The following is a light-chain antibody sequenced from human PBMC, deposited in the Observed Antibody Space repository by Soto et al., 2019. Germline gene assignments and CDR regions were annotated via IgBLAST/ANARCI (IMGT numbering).Light chain of an antibody. J-gene: IGLJ1*01. CDR3: ATWDDSLNGYV. CDR1: TSNIGSNT. CDR2: TNS. Sequence: QSVLTQPPSASGTPGQRVTISCSGSTSNIGSNTVNWYQQLPGTAPKLLIHTNSQRPSGVPDRFSGSKSGTSASLAISGLQSEDEADYCCATWDDSLNGYVFGTGTKLTVL. V-gene: IGLV1-44*01.